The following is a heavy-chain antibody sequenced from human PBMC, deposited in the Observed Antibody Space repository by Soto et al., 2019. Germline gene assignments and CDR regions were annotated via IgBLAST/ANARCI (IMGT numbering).Heavy chain of an antibody. CDR3: ASGIDFYYAMDV. CDR1: GSSIRSGYY. Sequence: LSLTCTVSGSSIRSGYYWGWIRQPPGKGLEWIGSIYHSGSTYYNASLKSRVTISVDTSKNQFSLKLTSVTDADTAVYYCASGIDFYYAMDVWGQGTTVTVSS. V-gene: IGHV4-38-2*02. CDR2: IYHSGST. J-gene: IGHJ6*01.